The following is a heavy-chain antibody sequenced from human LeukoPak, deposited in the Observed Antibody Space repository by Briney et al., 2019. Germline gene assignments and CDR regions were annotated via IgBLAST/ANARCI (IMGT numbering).Heavy chain of an antibody. CDR3: ARVSPVATVGN. D-gene: IGHD5-12*01. V-gene: IGHV3-23*01. J-gene: IGHJ4*02. Sequence: PGGSLRLSCAASGFTFSSYAMAWVRQAPGKGLEWVSAITDNGVNTYHADSVKGRFTISRDNSKDTLYLQMNSLRAEDTAVYYCARVSPVATVGNWGQGTLVTVSS. CDR2: ITDNGVNT. CDR1: GFTFSSYA.